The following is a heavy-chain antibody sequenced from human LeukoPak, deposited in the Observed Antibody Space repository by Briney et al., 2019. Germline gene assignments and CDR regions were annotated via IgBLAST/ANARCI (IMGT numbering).Heavy chain of an antibody. CDR3: ARTPYSSSWSQNFDY. CDR2: IYYSGST. CDR1: GGSISSYY. J-gene: IGHJ4*02. V-gene: IGHV4-59*01. D-gene: IGHD6-13*01. Sequence: PSETLSLTCTVSGGSISSYYWSWIRQPPGKGLEWIGYIYYSGSTDYNPSLKSRVTISVDTSKNQFSLKLSSVTAADTAVYYCARTPYSSSWSQNFDYWGQGTLVTVSS.